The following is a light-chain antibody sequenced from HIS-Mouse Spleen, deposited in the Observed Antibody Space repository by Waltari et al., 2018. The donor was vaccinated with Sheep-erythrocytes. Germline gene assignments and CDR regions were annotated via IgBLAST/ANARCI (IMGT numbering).Light chain of an antibody. CDR2: QDS. J-gene: IGLJ1*01. CDR3: CSYAGSYNHV. CDR1: KLGAKD. Sequence: SYELTQPPSVSVSPGQTASITCSGDKLGAKDASWYQQKPGQSPVLVIYQDSKRPSGIPERFSGSNSGNTATLTISGLQAEDEADYYCCSYAGSYNHVFATGTKVTVL. V-gene: IGLV3-1*01.